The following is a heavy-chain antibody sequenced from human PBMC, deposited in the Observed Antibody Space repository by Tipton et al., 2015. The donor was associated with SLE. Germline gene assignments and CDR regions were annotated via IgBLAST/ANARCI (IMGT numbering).Heavy chain of an antibody. V-gene: IGHV4-59*11. CDR3: ARGLRADRSSHFDY. CDR2: ICNTVTT. J-gene: IGHJ4*02. CDR1: GGSISSHC. D-gene: IGHD3-22*01. Sequence: PGLVKPSETLSLTCTVSGGSISSHCWNWIRQPPGKGLEWIGYICNTVTTNYNPSLKSRVTISADTSKIQFSLKLRSVTAADTAVYYCARGLRADRSSHFDYWGQGTLATVSS.